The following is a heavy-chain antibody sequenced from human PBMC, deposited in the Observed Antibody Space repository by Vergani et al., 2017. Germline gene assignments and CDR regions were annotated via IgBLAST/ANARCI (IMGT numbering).Heavy chain of an antibody. CDR3: AHTVRFLEWLAVDY. J-gene: IGHJ4*02. Sequence: QITLKESGPTLVNPTQTLTLTCTFSGFSLSTSGVGVGWIRQPPGKALEWLALIYWDDDKRYSPSLKSRRTITKDTSNNQVVLTMTNMDPVDTATYYCAHTVRFLEWLAVDYWGQGTLVTVSS. CDR2: IYWDDDK. V-gene: IGHV2-5*02. D-gene: IGHD3-3*01. CDR1: GFSLSTSGVG.